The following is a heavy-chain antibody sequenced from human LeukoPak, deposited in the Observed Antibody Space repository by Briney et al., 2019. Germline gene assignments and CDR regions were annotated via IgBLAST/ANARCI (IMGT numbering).Heavy chain of an antibody. CDR1: GGSLSSYY. V-gene: IGHV4-59*01. J-gene: IGHJ4*02. D-gene: IGHD2-21*01. Sequence: SETLSLTCTVSGGSLSSYYWSWIRQPPGKGLEWIGYIYYSGSTNYNPSLKSRVTISVDTSKNQFSLKLSSVTAADTAVYYCARWGIAIQYDYWGQGTLVTVSS. CDR3: ARWGIAIQYDY. CDR2: IYYSGST.